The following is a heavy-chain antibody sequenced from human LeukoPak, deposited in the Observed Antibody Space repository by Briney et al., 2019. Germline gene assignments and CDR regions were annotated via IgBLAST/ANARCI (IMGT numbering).Heavy chain of an antibody. J-gene: IGHJ5*02. Sequence: GGSLRLSCAASGFTFSNYDMNWVRQAPGKGLEWVSYISRSATTTHYADSVKGRLTISRDNAKNSLYLQMDSLTAEDAALYYCAKETDRMYYYGSGSHWFDHWGQGTLVTVSS. CDR1: GFTFSNYD. CDR3: AKETDRMYYYGSGSHWFDH. D-gene: IGHD3-10*01. V-gene: IGHV3-48*03. CDR2: ISRSATTT.